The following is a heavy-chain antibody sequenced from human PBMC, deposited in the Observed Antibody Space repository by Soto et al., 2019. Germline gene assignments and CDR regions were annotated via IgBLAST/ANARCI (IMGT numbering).Heavy chain of an antibody. CDR3: ARDVRYFDYTWGIQAMDY. V-gene: IGHV3-11*01. J-gene: IGHJ4*02. CDR2: ISISGSTI. Sequence: QVQLVESGGGLVKPGGSLRLSCAASGFSFSDYYMSWVRQVPGKALEWISYISISGSTIYYADSVRGRFTISRDNPRSSLLLEMNSLRAEDTAMYYCARDVRYFDYTWGIQAMDYWGQGTLVTVSS. CDR1: GFSFSDYY. D-gene: IGHD3-16*01.